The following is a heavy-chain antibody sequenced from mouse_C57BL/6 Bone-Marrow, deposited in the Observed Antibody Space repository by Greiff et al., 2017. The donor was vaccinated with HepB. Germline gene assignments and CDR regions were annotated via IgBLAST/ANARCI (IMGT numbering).Heavy chain of an antibody. V-gene: IGHV3-6*01. D-gene: IGHD2-4*01. CDR3: ARDLYYDYFFDY. Sequence: VQLQQSGPGLVKPSQSLSLTCSVTGYSITSGYYWNWIRQFPGNKLEWMGYISYDGSNNYNPSLKNRISITRDTSKNQFFLKLNSVTTEDTATYYCARDLYYDYFFDYWGQGTTLTVSS. J-gene: IGHJ2*01. CDR2: ISYDGSN. CDR1: GYSITSGYY.